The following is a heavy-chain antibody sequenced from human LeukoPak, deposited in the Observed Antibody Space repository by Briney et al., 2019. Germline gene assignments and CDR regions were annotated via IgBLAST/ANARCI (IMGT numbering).Heavy chain of an antibody. D-gene: IGHD3-22*01. Sequence: SGPTLVKPTQTLTLTCTFSGFSLSTTGVGVGWIRQPPGKALECLALIYCNDDKRYSPSLKSRLTITKDTSTNQVVLTMTHMDPVDTATYYCAHSPTYYYDSSGHIGWFDYWGQGTLVTVSS. CDR2: IYCNDDK. J-gene: IGHJ4*02. CDR1: GFSLSTTGVG. CDR3: AHSPTYYYDSSGHIGWFDY. V-gene: IGHV2-5*01.